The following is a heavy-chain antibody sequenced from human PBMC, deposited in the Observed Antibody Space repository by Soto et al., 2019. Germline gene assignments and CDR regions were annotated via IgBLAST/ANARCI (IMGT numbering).Heavy chain of an antibody. Sequence: QVQLVQSGAEVKKPGSSVRVSCKASGTIFSSYTISWVRQAPGQGLEWMGRIIPILGETNSAQKFQDRVTLTADKSTNTANMELNSLGVEDTAGEYCARGLGGRMDDWGQGTTVTVSS. J-gene: IGHJ6*02. CDR1: GTIFSSYT. D-gene: IGHD3-16*01. CDR3: ARGLGGRMDD. CDR2: IIPILGET. V-gene: IGHV1-69*08.